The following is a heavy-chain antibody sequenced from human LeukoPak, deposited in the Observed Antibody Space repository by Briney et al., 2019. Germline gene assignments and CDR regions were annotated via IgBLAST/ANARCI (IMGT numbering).Heavy chain of an antibody. J-gene: IGHJ4*02. Sequence: APVKVSCKASDFTFTNYRISWVRQAPGQGLEWMGWISAYNGNTNYAQKLQGRVTMTTDTSTSTAYMELRSLRSDDTAVYYCAREGDDSSGYYLYYFDYWGQGTLVTVSS. D-gene: IGHD3-22*01. CDR2: ISAYNGNT. CDR3: AREGDDSSGYYLYYFDY. V-gene: IGHV1-18*01. CDR1: DFTFTNYR.